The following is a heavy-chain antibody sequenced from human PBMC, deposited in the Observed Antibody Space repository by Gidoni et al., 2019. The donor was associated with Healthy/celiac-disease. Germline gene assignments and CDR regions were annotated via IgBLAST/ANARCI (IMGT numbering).Heavy chain of an antibody. J-gene: IGHJ5*02. Sequence: EVYLVESGGRLVQLCSSLLLPISPSAFPLHDYAMHSLRQAPVKGLEWVEVISWNSGSIGYADSVKGRFTISRDNAKNSLYLQINILRAEDTALYFCAKTRYTRWLEGNWFDPWGQGTLVTVSS. D-gene: IGHD3-16*02. CDR2: ISWNSGSI. V-gene: IGHV3-9*01. CDR1: AFPLHDYA. CDR3: AKTRYTRWLEGNWFDP.